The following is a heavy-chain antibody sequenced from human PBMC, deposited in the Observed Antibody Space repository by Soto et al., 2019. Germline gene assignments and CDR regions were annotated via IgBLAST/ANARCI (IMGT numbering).Heavy chain of an antibody. CDR1: GVFLSESY. CDR3: VRIRYQLPSSVLWLDP. J-gene: IGHJ5*02. Sequence: ETLSLTCAVYGVFLSESYWTWIRPPPGKGLEWIGEINHVGGTNYNPSLKSRVTMSVDTSQNQFSLRLISVTAADTAMYFCVRIRYQLPSSVLWLDPWGQGTPVTVSS. D-gene: IGHD3-16*01. CDR2: INHVGGT. V-gene: IGHV4-34*01.